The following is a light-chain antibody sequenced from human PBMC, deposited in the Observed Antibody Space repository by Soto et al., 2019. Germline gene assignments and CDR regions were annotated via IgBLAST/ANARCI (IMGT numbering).Light chain of an antibody. Sequence: EIVMTHSPATLSVSPVEIVTLSFRASESVSSNLAWYQQKPGQAPRLLIYGASSRATGIPDRFSGSGSGTDFTLTISRLEPEDFAVYYCQHYDSSRTFGQGTKVDIK. J-gene: IGKJ1*01. CDR3: QHYDSSRT. CDR1: ESVSSN. CDR2: GAS. V-gene: IGKV3-20*01.